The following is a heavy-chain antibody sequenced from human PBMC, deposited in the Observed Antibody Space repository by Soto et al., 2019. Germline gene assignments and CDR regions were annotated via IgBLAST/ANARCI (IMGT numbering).Heavy chain of an antibody. CDR3: ARDGQVAGTPRPESSYGMDV. V-gene: IGHV1-18*01. J-gene: IGHJ6*02. CDR1: GYTFTSYG. Sequence: AAVKVSCKASGYTFTSYGFIWVRQAPGQGLEWMGWISAYNGNTNYAQNLQGRVTMTTDTSTSTAYMEVRSLISDDTAVDHCARDGQVAGTPRPESSYGMDVWGPGTPVTVSS. D-gene: IGHD6-19*01. CDR2: ISAYNGNT.